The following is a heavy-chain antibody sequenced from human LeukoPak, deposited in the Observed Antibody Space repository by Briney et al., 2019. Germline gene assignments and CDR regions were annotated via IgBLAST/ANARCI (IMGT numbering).Heavy chain of an antibody. V-gene: IGHV4-39*01. Sequence: WETLSLTCTISGDYISSSSYYWGWIRQPPGKGLEWIGDIYYRGSTYYNPSLKSRVSISIDTSNNQFSLTLNSVTAADTALYFCARRRYYDSTGYVDWGQGTLVTVSS. CDR1: GDYISSSSYY. J-gene: IGHJ1*01. D-gene: IGHD3-22*01. CDR3: ARRRYYDSTGYVD. CDR2: IYYRGST.